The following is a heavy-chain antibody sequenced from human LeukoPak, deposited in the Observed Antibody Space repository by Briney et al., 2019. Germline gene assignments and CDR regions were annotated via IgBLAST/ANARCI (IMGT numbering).Heavy chain of an antibody. CDR1: VYTFTSFH. Sequence: ASVKVSCKASVYTFTSFHMHWVRQAPGQGLEWMGIVNPSGGSTTYAQKFQGRVTMTRDTSTSTVYMELSSLRSEDTAVYYCARGRLAVAGMGDYFDYWGQGTLVTVSS. CDR3: ARGRLAVAGMGDYFDY. J-gene: IGHJ4*02. D-gene: IGHD6-19*01. CDR2: VNPSGGST. V-gene: IGHV1-46*01.